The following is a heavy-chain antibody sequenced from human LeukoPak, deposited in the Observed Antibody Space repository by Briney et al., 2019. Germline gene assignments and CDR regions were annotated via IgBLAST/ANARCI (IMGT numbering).Heavy chain of an antibody. CDR1: GFTFSTYS. CDR3: ARDGWYSGGLNAFDI. Sequence: RGSLRLSCAASGFTFSTYSMHWVRQAPGRGLEWVSSISGSSGYVYYADSVKGRFTISRDNAKNSLYLQMNSLRAVDTAVYYCARDGWYSGGLNAFDIWGEGTKHTVSS. D-gene: IGHD6-19*01. J-gene: IGHJ3*02. CDR2: ISGSSGYV. V-gene: IGHV3-21*01.